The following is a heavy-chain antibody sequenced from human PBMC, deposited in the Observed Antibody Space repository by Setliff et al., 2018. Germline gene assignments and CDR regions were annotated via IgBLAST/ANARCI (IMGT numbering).Heavy chain of an antibody. CDR1: GGSISSYY. CDR2: IYSSGST. CDR3: ARDQGYCGSASCYAQLWFDP. V-gene: IGHV4-4*08. J-gene: IGHJ5*02. D-gene: IGHD2-2*01. Sequence: PSETLSLTCTVSGGSISSYYWSWIRQPPGKGLEWIGYIYSSGSTNYNPSLKSRVTIPVDTSKNQLSLKLSSVTAADTAVYYCARDQGYCGSASCYAQLWFDPWGQGTLVTVSS.